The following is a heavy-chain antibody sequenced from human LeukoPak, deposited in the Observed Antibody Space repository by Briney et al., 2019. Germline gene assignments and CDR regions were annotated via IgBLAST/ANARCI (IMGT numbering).Heavy chain of an antibody. Sequence: SQTLSLTCTVSGGSISSGGYYWSWIRQPPGKGLEWIGYIYHSGSTYYNPSLKSRVTISVDTSKNQFSLKLSSVTAADTAVYYCARVSLPLWYNWNYVDGWFDPWGQGTLVTVSS. CDR2: IYHSGST. CDR3: ARVSLPLWYNWNYVDGWFDP. V-gene: IGHV4-30-2*01. CDR1: GGSISSGGYY. J-gene: IGHJ5*02. D-gene: IGHD1-7*01.